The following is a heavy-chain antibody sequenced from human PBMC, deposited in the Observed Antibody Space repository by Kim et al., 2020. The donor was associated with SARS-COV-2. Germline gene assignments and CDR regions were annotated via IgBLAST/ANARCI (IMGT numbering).Heavy chain of an antibody. CDR3: ARSFSGSYFGHEY. CDR1: GFTFNTYY. J-gene: IGHJ4*02. CDR2: ISYDGSNI. D-gene: IGHD1-26*01. V-gene: IGHV3-30*03. Sequence: GGSLRLSCAVSGFTFNTYYMHWVRQAPGKGLEWVAYISYDGSNIYYADSVKGRFTISRDNSKNTLYLQMNSLRREDTAVYYCARSFSGSYFGHEYCGQGNLVSLS.